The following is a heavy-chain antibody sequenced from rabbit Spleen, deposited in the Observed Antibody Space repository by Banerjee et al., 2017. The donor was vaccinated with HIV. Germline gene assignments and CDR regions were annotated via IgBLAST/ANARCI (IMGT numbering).Heavy chain of an antibody. CDR3: ARAGYYSDINYAYVGYFNL. CDR1: RFSFSSSYY. CDR2: IRADNSGSA. D-gene: IGHD4-1*01. Sequence: QEQLEESGGDLVKPEGSLTLTCTASRFSFSSSYYMYWVRQAPGKGLEWIACIRADNSGSAYYASWAKGRFTISKTSSTTVTLQMTSLTAADTATYFCARAGYYSDINYAYVGYFNLWGPGTLVTVS. V-gene: IGHV1S45*01. J-gene: IGHJ4*01.